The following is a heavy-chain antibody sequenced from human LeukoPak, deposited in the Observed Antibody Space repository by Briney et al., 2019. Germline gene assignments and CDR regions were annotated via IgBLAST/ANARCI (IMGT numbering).Heavy chain of an antibody. J-gene: IGHJ6*02. D-gene: IGHD2-8*01. CDR3: ALGTINKDYYFGMDV. V-gene: IGHV3-11*01. CDR1: GFTFSDYY. Sequence: GGSLRLSCAASGFTFSDYYMTWLRQAPGKGLEWLSYISNRGDTVFYADSVKGRFTVSRDNAKRSLYLRIESLRDDDTAVYHCALGTINKDYYFGMDVWGQGTTVTVSS. CDR2: ISNRGDTV.